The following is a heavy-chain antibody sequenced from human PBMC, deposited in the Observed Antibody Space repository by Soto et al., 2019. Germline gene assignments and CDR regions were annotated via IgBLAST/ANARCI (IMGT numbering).Heavy chain of an antibody. D-gene: IGHD5-18*01. J-gene: IGHJ3*02. Sequence: SVKVSFKESGYTFTSYYMHWVRQAPGQGLEWMGIINPSGGSTSYAQKFQGRVTMTRDTSTSTVYMELSSLRSEDTAVYYCARDHLPDTAAFDIWGQGTMVTVSS. CDR3: ARDHLPDTAAFDI. V-gene: IGHV1-46*01. CDR2: INPSGGST. CDR1: GYTFTSYY.